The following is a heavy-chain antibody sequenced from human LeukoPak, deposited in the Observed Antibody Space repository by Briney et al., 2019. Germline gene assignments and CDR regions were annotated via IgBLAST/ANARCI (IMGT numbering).Heavy chain of an antibody. Sequence: GGSLRLSCAASGFTFSSYSMNWVRQAPGKGLEWVSAIGTAGDTYYPGSVKGRFTISRENAKNSLYLQMNSLRAGDTAVYYCARGHLRFLEWLSPSYGMDVWGQGTTVTVSS. V-gene: IGHV3-13*01. D-gene: IGHD3-3*01. CDR2: IGTAGDT. CDR1: GFTFSSYS. J-gene: IGHJ6*02. CDR3: ARGHLRFLEWLSPSYGMDV.